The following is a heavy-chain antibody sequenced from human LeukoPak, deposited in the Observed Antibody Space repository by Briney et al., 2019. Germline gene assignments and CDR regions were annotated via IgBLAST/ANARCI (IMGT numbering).Heavy chain of an antibody. CDR2: IYTSGST. D-gene: IGHD1-26*01. Sequence: PGGSLRLSCAASGFTFSSYAMSWIRQPAGKGLEWIGRIYTSGSTNYNPSLKSRVTMSVDTSKNQFSLKLSSVTAADTAVYYCASSYSGSHPIFDYWGQGTLVTVSS. J-gene: IGHJ4*02. CDR1: GFTFSSYA. CDR3: ASSYSGSHPIFDY. V-gene: IGHV4-4*07.